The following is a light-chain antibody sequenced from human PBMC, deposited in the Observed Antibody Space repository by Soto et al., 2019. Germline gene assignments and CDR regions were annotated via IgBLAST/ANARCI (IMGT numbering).Light chain of an antibody. V-gene: IGLV2-14*01. J-gene: IGLJ2*01. CDR1: SSDVGGYNY. CDR2: EVS. CDR3: SSYTTTSTLGV. Sequence: HSALTQPASVSGSPGQSITLSCSGSSSDVGGYNYVSWYQQHPGKAPKLIIYEVSNRPSGVSNRFSGSKSGNTASLTISGLQADDEADYYCSSYTTTSTLGVFGGGTKVTVL.